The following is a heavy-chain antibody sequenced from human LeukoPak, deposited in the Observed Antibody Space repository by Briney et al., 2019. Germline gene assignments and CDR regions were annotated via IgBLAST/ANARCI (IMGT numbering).Heavy chain of an antibody. V-gene: IGHV3-7*01. CDR3: ARDAYWRGPIDY. Sequence: GGSLRLSCAASGFTFSSYWMSWVRQAPGKGLEWVANIRQDGSEEYYMDSVKGRFTISRDNAKNSLYLQMNSLRAEDTALYSCARDAYWRGPIDYWGQGTLVSVSS. CDR2: IRQDGSEE. D-gene: IGHD2-8*02. CDR1: GFTFSSYW. J-gene: IGHJ4*02.